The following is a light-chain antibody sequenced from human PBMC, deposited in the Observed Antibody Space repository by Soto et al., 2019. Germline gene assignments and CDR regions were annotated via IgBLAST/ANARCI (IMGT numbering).Light chain of an antibody. J-gene: IGKJ2*01. CDR1: QSVTSY. CDR3: QQRSNWPPEFT. Sequence: DIVLTQSPASLSLSPGERVTLSCRASQSVTSYLAWYQQKPGQTPRLLIYDAFNRATGIPDRFSGSGSGTDFTLTISSLEPEYSAVYYCQQRSNWPPEFTFGQGTRVEIK. V-gene: IGKV3-11*01. CDR2: DAF.